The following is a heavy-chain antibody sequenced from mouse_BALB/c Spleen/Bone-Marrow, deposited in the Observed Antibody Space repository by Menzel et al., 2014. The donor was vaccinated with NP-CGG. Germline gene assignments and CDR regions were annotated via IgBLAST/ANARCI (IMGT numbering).Heavy chain of an antibody. CDR1: GYSITSDYA. D-gene: IGHD2-3*01. CDR3: ARRYDGYYGYFDV. V-gene: IGHV3-2*02. Sequence: EVMLVESGPGLVKPSQSLSLTCTVTGYSITSDYAWNWIRQFPGNKLEWMGYISYSGSTSYNPSLKGRISITRDTSKNQFFLQLNSVTTEDTATYYCARRYDGYYGYFDVWGAGTTVTVSS. J-gene: IGHJ1*01. CDR2: ISYSGST.